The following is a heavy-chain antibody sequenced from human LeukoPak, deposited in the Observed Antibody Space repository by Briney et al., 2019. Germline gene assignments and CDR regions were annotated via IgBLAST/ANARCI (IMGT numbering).Heavy chain of an antibody. J-gene: IGHJ4*02. CDR1: GFTFSSYW. Sequence: GGSLRLSCAASGFTFSSYWMHWVRQAPGKGLVWVSRINSDGSSTSYADSVKGRFTISRDNAKNTLYLQMNSLNVDDTGVYFCTRDALFGSGRTHLDFWSQGTLVSVSS. V-gene: IGHV3-74*01. CDR2: INSDGSST. CDR3: TRDALFGSGRTHLDF. D-gene: IGHD3-10*01.